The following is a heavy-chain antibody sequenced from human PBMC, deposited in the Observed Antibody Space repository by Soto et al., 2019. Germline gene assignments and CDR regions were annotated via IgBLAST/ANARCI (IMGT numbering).Heavy chain of an antibody. D-gene: IGHD2-15*01. CDR1: GFTFSSYA. V-gene: IGHV3-64*01. J-gene: IGHJ4*02. CDR3: ARHGPDIVHDY. CDR2: ISSNGGST. Sequence: PGGSLRLSCAASGFTFSSYAMHWVRQAPGKGLEYVSAISSNGGSTYYANSVKGRFTISRDSSKSTLYLQMGSLRAEDTAMYYCARHGPDIVHDYWGQGTLVTVSS.